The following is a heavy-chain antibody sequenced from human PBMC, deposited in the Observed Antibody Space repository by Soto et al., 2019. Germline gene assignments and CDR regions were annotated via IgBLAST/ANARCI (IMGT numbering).Heavy chain of an antibody. CDR1: GYSVTSSDYY. Sequence: TSETLSLTCSVSGYSVTSSDYYWAWIRQPPGKGLEWIGSMFYSGLTYYNPSLKSRVTLSVDTSKNQFSVRLNSVTAADTAVYYCAPLSVSLSGPYGIHVSGQGTKVT. D-gene: IGHD2-15*01. V-gene: IGHV4-39*01. J-gene: IGHJ6*02. CDR3: APLSVSLSGPYGIHV. CDR2: MFYSGLT.